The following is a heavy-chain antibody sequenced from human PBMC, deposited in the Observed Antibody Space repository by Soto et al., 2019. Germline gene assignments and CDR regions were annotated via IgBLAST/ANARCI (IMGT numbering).Heavy chain of an antibody. CDR2: ISSSSATI. V-gene: IGHV3-48*01. J-gene: IGHJ5*02. D-gene: IGHD6-19*01. CDR3: ARDKGGTVAGFNWFAP. CDR1: GFKFSMFG. Sequence: ELFLQESGGDLVQPGGFLRLSCVASGFKFSMFGMNWVRQAPGKGLEWIAYISSSSATIIYGGSVEGRFTVSRDNAENSLFLQMQSLRAEDTAVYYCARDKGGTVAGFNWFAPWGHGTPVTVST.